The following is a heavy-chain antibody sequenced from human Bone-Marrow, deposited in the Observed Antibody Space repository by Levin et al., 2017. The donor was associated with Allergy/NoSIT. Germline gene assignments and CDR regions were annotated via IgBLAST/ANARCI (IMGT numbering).Heavy chain of an antibody. D-gene: IGHD1-26*01. J-gene: IGHJ4*02. CDR2: ISYDGSNK. Sequence: GGSLRLSCAASGFTFSSYGMHWVRQAPGKGLEWVAVISYDGSNKYYADSVKGRFTISRDNSKNTLYLQMNSLRAEDTAVYYCAKSLPTTDIVGATDYWGQGTLVTVSS. V-gene: IGHV3-30*18. CDR3: AKSLPTTDIVGATDY. CDR1: GFTFSSYG.